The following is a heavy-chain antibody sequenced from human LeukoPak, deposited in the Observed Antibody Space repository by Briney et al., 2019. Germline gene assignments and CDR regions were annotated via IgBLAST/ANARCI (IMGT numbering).Heavy chain of an antibody. J-gene: IGHJ6*02. CDR3: ARDVVITTGGSFYYYGMDV. CDR1: GFTFSSYW. CDR2: INSDGSRT. D-gene: IGHD3-22*01. V-gene: IGHV3-74*01. Sequence: GGSLRLSCAASGFTFSSYWMHWVRQGPGKGLVWVSRINSDGSRTTYADSVKGRFTISRGNAKNTLYLQMNSLRAEDTAVYYCARDVVITTGGSFYYYGMDVWGQGTTVTVSS.